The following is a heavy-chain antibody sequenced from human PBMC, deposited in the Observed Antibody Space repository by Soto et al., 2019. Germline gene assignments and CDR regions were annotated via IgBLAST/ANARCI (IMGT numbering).Heavy chain of an antibody. J-gene: IGHJ4*02. D-gene: IGHD1-1*01. CDR3: ARGRYGDY. CDR2: ISAHNGNT. CDR1: GYTFTSYG. Sequence: QVHLVQSGAEVKKPGASVKVSCKASGYTFTSYGITWVRQDPGQGREWMGWISAHNGNTDYAQKLQGRVIVTRDTYTSTAYMELRSLISDDTAVYYCARGRYGDYGGQGALVTVSS. V-gene: IGHV1-18*01.